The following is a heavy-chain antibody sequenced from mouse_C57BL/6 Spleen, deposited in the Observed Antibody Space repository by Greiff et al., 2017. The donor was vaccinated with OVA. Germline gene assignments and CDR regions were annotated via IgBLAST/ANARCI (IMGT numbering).Heavy chain of an antibody. J-gene: IGHJ2*01. CDR3: TRRNCDY. CDR2: IDPETGGT. V-gene: IGHV1-15*01. CDR1: GYTFTDYE. Sequence: VQLQESGAELVRPGASVTLSCKASGYTFTDYEMHWVKQTPVHGLEWIGAIDPETGGTAYNQKFKGKAILTADKSSSTAYMELRSLTSEDSAVYYCTRRNCDYWGQGTTLTVSS.